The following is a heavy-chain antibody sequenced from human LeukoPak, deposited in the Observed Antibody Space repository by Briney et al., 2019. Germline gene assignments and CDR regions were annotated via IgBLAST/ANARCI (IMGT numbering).Heavy chain of an antibody. J-gene: IGHJ6*02. V-gene: IGHV3-9*01. CDR1: GFTFDDYA. CDR2: ISWNSGSI. CDR3: ARSPSIDIVATRSDYYYYGMDV. D-gene: IGHD5-12*01. Sequence: GGSLRLSCAASGFTFDDYAMHWVRQAPGKGLEWVSGISWNSGSIGYADSVKGRFTISRDNAKNSLYLQMNSLRAEDTAVYYCARSPSIDIVATRSDYYYYGMDVWGQGTTVTVSS.